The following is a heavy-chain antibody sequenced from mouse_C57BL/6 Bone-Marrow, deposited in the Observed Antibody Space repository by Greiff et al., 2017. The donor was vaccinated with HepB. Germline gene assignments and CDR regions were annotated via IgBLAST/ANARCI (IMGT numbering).Heavy chain of an antibody. CDR2: IYPGDGDT. J-gene: IGHJ4*01. CDR1: GYAFSSSW. Sequence: VKLVESGPELVKPGASVKISCKASGYAFSSSWMNWVKQRPGKGLEWIGRIYPGDGDTNYNGKFKGKATLTADKSSSTAYMQLSSLTSEDSAVYFCARSTTVVALDAMDYWGQGTSVTVSS. CDR3: ARSTTVVALDAMDY. D-gene: IGHD1-1*01. V-gene: IGHV1-82*01.